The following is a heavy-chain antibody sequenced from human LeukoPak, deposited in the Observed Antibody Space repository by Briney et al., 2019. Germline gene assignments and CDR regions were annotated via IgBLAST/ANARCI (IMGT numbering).Heavy chain of an antibody. J-gene: IGHJ5*02. CDR1: GFTFSTYW. CDR2: IDLDGSQK. CDR3: ARSDSKSTVDP. D-gene: IGHD2-21*01. V-gene: IGHV3-7*01. Sequence: GGSLRLSCAASGFTFSTYWMSWVRQAPGKGLEWVANIDLDGSQKYYVDSVKGRFTVSRDNAENSLYLQINSLRADDTAVYYCARSDSKSTVDPWGQGTLVTVFS.